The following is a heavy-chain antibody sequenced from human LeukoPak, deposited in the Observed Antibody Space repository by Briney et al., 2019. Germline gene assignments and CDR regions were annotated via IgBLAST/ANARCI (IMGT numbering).Heavy chain of an antibody. J-gene: IGHJ4*02. V-gene: IGHV3-53*01. CDR2: IYRDGNT. Sequence: GGSLRLSCAASGFTGSSNYMSWVRQAPGKGLEWVSVIYRDGNTYYADSVKGRFTISRDNSKNTLYLQMNSLRAEDTAVYYCARDNCSRTSCYEVGGQGTLVTVSS. D-gene: IGHD2-2*01. CDR1: GFTGSSNY. CDR3: ARDNCSRTSCYEV.